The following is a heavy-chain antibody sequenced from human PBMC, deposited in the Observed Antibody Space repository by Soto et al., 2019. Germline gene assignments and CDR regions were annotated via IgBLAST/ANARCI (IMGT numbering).Heavy chain of an antibody. CDR1: GDSVSSNSAA. V-gene: IGHV6-1*01. CDR2: TYYRSKWYN. CDR3: ARAEVDTAMVNYYYYGMDV. Sequence: QVQLQQSGPGLVKPSQTLSLTCAISGDSVSSNSAAWNWIRQSPSRGLEWLGRTYYRSKWYNDYAVSVKSRITINPDTSKNQFSLQLNSVTPEDTAVYYCARAEVDTAMVNYYYYGMDVWGQGTTVTVSS. D-gene: IGHD5-18*01. J-gene: IGHJ6*02.